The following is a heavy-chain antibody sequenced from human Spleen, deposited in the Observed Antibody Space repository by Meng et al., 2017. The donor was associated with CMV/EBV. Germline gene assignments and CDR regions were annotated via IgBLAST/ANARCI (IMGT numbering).Heavy chain of an antibody. V-gene: IGHV1-2*02. J-gene: IGHJ4*02. D-gene: IGHD3-10*01. CDR1: GYTFTSYD. Sequence: ASVKVSCKTSGYTFTSYDINWVRQATGQGLEWMGWVNPHSGGTDYAQKFQGRVTMTRDTSISTAYMELSSLRSDDTAVYFCARMYYYGSGSYYESNFDYWGQGTLVTVSS. CDR2: VNPHSGGT. CDR3: ARMYYYGSGSYYESNFDY.